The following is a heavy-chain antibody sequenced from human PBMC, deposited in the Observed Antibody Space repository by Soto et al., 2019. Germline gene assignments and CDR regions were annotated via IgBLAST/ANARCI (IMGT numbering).Heavy chain of an antibody. CDR2: ISHSADT. V-gene: IGHV3-23*01. J-gene: IGHJ4*02. CDR3: ANASLYCSGRNCFTFES. D-gene: IGHD2-15*01. CDR1: GFIFSHYP. Sequence: EVQLLESGGGLVQPGGSLRLSCAASGFIFSHYPMNWVRQAPWKGLDWVSTISHSADTYYPDSVNGRFTVSRDNSKNTLYLQMNSLRAEDTAVYYCANASLYCSGRNCFTFESWGQGALVTVSS.